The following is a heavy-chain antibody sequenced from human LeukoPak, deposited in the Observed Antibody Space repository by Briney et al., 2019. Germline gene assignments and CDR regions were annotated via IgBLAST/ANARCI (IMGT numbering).Heavy chain of an antibody. J-gene: IGHJ6*03. V-gene: IGHV3-23*01. Sequence: GGSLRLSCAASGFTFSSYAMNWVRQAPGRGLEWVSGFGGSGGTTYYADSVKGRFTISRDNSKNTLYLQMSSLRAEDTAVYYCANGNRCTSPNCLGYYYFYMDVWGKGTTVTVSS. CDR3: ANGNRCTSPNCLGYYYFYMDV. CDR1: GFTFSSYA. CDR2: FGGSGGTT. D-gene: IGHD2-8*01.